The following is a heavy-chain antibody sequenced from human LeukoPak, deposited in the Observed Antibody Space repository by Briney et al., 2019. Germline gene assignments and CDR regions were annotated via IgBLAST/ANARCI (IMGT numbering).Heavy chain of an antibody. J-gene: IGHJ4*02. V-gene: IGHV3-11*04. CDR3: AGDATLYPAHFAY. CDR1: GFTFSDYY. D-gene: IGHD2-15*01. CDR2: ITSRGSTI. Sequence: GGSLRLSCAASGFTFSDYYMSWIRQAPGKGLEWISYITSRGSTIYYADSVKGRFAISRDNAKNSLYLQMNSLRAEDTAVYYWAGDATLYPAHFAYCSQGPLVIVSS.